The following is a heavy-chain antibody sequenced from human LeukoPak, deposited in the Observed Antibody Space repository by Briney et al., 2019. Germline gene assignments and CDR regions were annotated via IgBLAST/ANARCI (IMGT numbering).Heavy chain of an antibody. CDR1: GYTFTSYD. V-gene: IGHV1-8*01. D-gene: IGHD3-10*01. J-gene: IGHJ3*02. Sequence: ASVKVSCKASGYTFTSYDINWVRQATGQGLEWMGWMNPNSGNTGYAQKFQGRVTMTRNTSISTAYMELSSLRSEDTAVYYCARQLWFGELLPGDAFDIRGQGTMVTVSS. CDR2: MNPNSGNT. CDR3: ARQLWFGELLPGDAFDI.